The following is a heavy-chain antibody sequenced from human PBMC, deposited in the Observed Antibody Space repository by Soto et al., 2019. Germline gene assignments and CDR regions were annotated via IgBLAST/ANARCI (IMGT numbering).Heavy chain of an antibody. V-gene: IGHV3-33*01. Sequence: PGGSLRLSCAASGFTFSSYGMHGVRQAPGKGLEWVAVIWYDGSNKYYADSVKGRFTISRDNSKNTLYLQMNSLRAEDTAVYYCARGGIQLWLLFDYWGQGTLVTVSS. CDR2: IWYDGSNK. CDR3: ARGGIQLWLLFDY. CDR1: GFTFSSYG. J-gene: IGHJ4*02. D-gene: IGHD5-18*01.